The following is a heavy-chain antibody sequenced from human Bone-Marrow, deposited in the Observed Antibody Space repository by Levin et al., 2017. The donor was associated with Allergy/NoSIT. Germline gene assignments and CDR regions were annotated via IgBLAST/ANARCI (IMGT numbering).Heavy chain of an antibody. CDR3: ARGPEGYYYYMDV. D-gene: IGHD1-14*01. V-gene: IGHV3-7*04. J-gene: IGHJ6*03. Sequence: LSLTCAASGFTFSSYWMSWVRQAPGKGLEWVANIKQDGSEKYYVDSVKGRFTISRDNAKNSLYLQMNSLRAEDTAVYYCARGPEGYYYYMDVWGKGTTVTVSS. CDR2: IKQDGSEK. CDR1: GFTFSSYW.